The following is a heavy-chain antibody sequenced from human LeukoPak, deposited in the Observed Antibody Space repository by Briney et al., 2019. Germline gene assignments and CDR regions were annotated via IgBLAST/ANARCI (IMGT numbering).Heavy chain of an antibody. Sequence: GGSLRLSCTASGFTFRNYAMTWVRQAPGKGLEFVSAISGSGGSTCYADSVKGRFTIARDNSNNTLYLQMNSLRAEDTAVYYCAKGQSAGTRVFRWFDPWGQGTLVTVSS. CDR3: AKGQSAGTRVFRWFDP. CDR1: GFTFRNYA. D-gene: IGHD6-13*01. CDR2: ISGSGGST. J-gene: IGHJ5*02. V-gene: IGHV3-23*01.